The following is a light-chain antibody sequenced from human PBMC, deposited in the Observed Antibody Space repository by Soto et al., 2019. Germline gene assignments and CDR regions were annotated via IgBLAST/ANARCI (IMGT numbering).Light chain of an antibody. Sequence: DIQMTQSPSSLSASVGDRVTIPCRASQGIRHYLAWYQQKPGKVPRLLIYGASTRDTGIPARCSGSGSGTEFTLIISSLQSEDSEVYDCQQYNSWMWTFGQGTKVDIK. J-gene: IGKJ1*01. CDR2: GAS. V-gene: IGKV1-27*01. CDR3: QQYNSWMWT. CDR1: QGIRHY.